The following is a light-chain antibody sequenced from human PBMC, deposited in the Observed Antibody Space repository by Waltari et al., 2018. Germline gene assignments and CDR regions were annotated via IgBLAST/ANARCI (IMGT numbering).Light chain of an antibody. J-gene: IGLJ2*01. Sequence: QSALTQPASVSGSPGQSITISCTGSSSDVGRHDSVSWYQDHPGQAPKVIIYDVNNRPSGVSDRVYGSKSGNTASLTISGLQAEDEANYYCSSQSSDTVVIFGGGTKLTVL. CDR3: SSQSSDTVVI. V-gene: IGLV2-14*03. CDR1: SSDVGRHDS. CDR2: DVN.